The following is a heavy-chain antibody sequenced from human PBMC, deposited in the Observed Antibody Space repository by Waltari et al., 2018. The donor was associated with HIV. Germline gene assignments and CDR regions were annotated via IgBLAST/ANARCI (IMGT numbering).Heavy chain of an antibody. D-gene: IGHD1-26*01. J-gene: IGHJ4*02. CDR1: GDSVSSNSAA. CDR2: TYDMSKWDN. Sequence: QVQLQQSGPGLVKPSQTLSLTCAISGDSVSSNSAAWNWIRQSQSRGLEWLGRTYDMSKWDNDYALVVKGRVTITPDTSGNQFSLQLNSVTPEDTAVYYCARGSNKLLDYWGQGTLVTVSS. CDR3: ARGSNKLLDY. V-gene: IGHV6-1*01.